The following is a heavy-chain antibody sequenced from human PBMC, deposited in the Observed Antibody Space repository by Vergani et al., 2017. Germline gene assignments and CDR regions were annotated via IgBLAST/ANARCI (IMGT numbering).Heavy chain of an antibody. CDR1: GGSFSGYY. V-gene: IGHV4-34*01. CDR3: ARENHAPYDFWSGYAYDAFDI. CDR2: INHSGST. Sequence: QVQLQQWGAGLLKPSETLSLTCAVYGGSFSGYYWSWIRQPPGKGLEWIGEINHSGSTNYNPSLKSRVTISVDTSKNQFSLKLSSVTAADTAVYYCARENHAPYDFWSGYAYDAFDIWGQGTMVTVSS. J-gene: IGHJ3*02. D-gene: IGHD3-3*01.